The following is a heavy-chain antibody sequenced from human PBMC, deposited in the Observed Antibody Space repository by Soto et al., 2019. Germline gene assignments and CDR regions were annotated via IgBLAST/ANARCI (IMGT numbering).Heavy chain of an antibody. CDR3: AAAKLYGDGAEYFQH. CDR2: IVVGSGNT. J-gene: IGHJ1*01. Sequence: SVKVSCKASGFTFTSSAVQWVRQARGQRLEWIGWIVVGSGNTNYAQKFQERVTITRDMSTSTAYMELSSLRSEDTAVYYCAAAKLYGDGAEYFQHWGQGTLVTVSS. CDR1: GFTFTSSA. D-gene: IGHD4-17*01. V-gene: IGHV1-58*01.